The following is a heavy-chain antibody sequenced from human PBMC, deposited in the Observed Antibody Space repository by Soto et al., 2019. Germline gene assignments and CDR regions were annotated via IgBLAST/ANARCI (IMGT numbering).Heavy chain of an antibody. Sequence: QVQLVQSGAEVKKPGASVKVSCKASGYTFTSYYMHWVRQAPGQGLEWMGIINPSGGSTSYAQKFQGRVTITRDTSTSTVYMELSSLRSEDTAVYYCARNSGGRWSPLPFDSWGQGTLVTVSS. D-gene: IGHD2-15*01. V-gene: IGHV1-46*03. J-gene: IGHJ4*02. CDR1: GYTFTSYY. CDR2: INPSGGST. CDR3: ARNSGGRWSPLPFDS.